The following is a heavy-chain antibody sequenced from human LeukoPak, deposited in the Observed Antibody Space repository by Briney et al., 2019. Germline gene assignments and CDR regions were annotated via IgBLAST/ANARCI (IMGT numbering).Heavy chain of an antibody. J-gene: IGHJ4*02. CDR3: VRDGRMVYGPHYFDY. D-gene: IGHD2-8*01. CDR2: IWYDGSNK. CDR1: GFTFSSYG. Sequence: GGSLRLSCAVSGFTFSSYGMHWVRQAPGKGLEWVAVIWYDGSNKYYADSVKGRFTISRDNSKNTLYLQMNSLRAEDTAVYYCVRDGRMVYGPHYFDYWGQGTLVTVSS. V-gene: IGHV3-33*01.